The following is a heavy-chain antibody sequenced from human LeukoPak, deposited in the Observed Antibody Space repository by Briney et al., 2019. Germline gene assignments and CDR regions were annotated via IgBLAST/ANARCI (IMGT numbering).Heavy chain of an antibody. D-gene: IGHD3-22*01. CDR2: INHSGST. CDR3: ARRRYYDSTGKRPFDAFDI. J-gene: IGHJ3*02. Sequence: PSETLSLTCAVYGGSFSGYYWSWIRQPPGKGLEWIGEINHSGSTNYNPSLKSRVTISVDTSKNQFSLKLSSVTAADTAVYYCARRRYYDSTGKRPFDAFDIWGQGTMVTVSS. CDR1: GGSFSGYY. V-gene: IGHV4-34*01.